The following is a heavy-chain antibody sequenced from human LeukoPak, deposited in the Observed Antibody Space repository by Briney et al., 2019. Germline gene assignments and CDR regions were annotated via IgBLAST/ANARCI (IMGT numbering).Heavy chain of an antibody. V-gene: IGHV3-74*01. CDR2: IKSDGITT. Sequence: GGSLRLSCAVSGFTCSTYFMHWVRHAPGKGLVWVSRIKSDGITTSYADSVRGRFTISRDNAKNTLYLQMSSLGADDTAVYYCVRDRDFRIDYWGQGTLVTVSS. CDR1: GFTCSTYF. J-gene: IGHJ4*02. D-gene: IGHD3-3*01. CDR3: VRDRDFRIDY.